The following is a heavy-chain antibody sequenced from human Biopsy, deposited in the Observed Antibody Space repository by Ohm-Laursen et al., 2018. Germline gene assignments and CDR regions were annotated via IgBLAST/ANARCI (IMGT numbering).Heavy chain of an antibody. J-gene: IGHJ4*02. D-gene: IGHD3-22*01. CDR2: INHSGST. Sequence: SETLSLTCAVYGGSFTGYYWSWFRQPPGKGLEWIGEINHSGSTNYNPSLKSRVTISLDTSKNQLSLKLSSVTAADTAVYYCARESDSSGYYYRDYWGQGTLVTVSS. CDR3: ARESDSSGYYYRDY. V-gene: IGHV4-34*01. CDR1: GGSFTGYY.